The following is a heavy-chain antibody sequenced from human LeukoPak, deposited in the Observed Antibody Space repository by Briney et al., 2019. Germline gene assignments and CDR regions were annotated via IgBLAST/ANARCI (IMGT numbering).Heavy chain of an antibody. J-gene: IGHJ4*02. D-gene: IGHD3-22*01. V-gene: IGHV4-34*01. CDR2: INHSGSA. CDR3: ATGKYDSSDYSGGWYYFNY. Sequence: SETLSLTCAVFGGSFSGYYWTWIRQSPGKGLEWIGQINHSGSANYNRSLKSRVTITIESSKNQFSLELSSVTAADSAMYYCATGKYDSSDYSGGWYYFNYWGQGTLVTVSS. CDR1: GGSFSGYY.